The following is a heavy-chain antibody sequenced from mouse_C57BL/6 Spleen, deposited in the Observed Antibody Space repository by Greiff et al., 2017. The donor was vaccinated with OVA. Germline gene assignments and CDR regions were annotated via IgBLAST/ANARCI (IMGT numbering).Heavy chain of an antibody. D-gene: IGHD1-1*01. V-gene: IGHV3-1*01. CDR3: ARGITTVVGRFDY. J-gene: IGHJ2*01. CDR2: ISYSGST. Sequence: DVQLQESGPGMVKPSQSLSLTCTVTGYSITSGYDWHCLRHFPGNKLEWMGYISYSGSTNSNPSLKSRISITHDTSKNHFFLKLNSVTTEDTATYYCARGITTVVGRFDYWGQGTTLTVSS. CDR1: GYSITSGYD.